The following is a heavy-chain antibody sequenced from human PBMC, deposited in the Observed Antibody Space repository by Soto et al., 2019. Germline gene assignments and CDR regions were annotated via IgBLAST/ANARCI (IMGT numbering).Heavy chain of an antibody. Sequence: GGSLRLSCATSGFTFSSSSMSWLSQAPGKGLEWVASMNEYGSERYYVDSVKGRLTISRDNAKNSLYLQMNSLRAEDTAVYYCARATVADKEDYWGQGTLVTVSS. CDR2: MNEYGSER. CDR1: GFTFSSSS. J-gene: IGHJ4*02. D-gene: IGHD5-12*01. V-gene: IGHV3-7*04. CDR3: ARATVADKEDY.